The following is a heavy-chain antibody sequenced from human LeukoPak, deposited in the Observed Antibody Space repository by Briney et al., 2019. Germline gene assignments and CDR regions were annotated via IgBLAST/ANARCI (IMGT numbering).Heavy chain of an antibody. D-gene: IGHD2-8*01. V-gene: IGHV3-48*04. CDR2: ISSSSSTI. CDR1: GFTFSSYS. Sequence: GGSLRLSCAASGFTFSSYSMNWVRQAPGKGLEWVSYISSSSSTIYYADSVKGRFTISRDNAKNSLYLQMNSLRAEDTAVYYCARGVYASWFDPWGQGTLVTVSS. CDR3: ARGVYASWFDP. J-gene: IGHJ5*02.